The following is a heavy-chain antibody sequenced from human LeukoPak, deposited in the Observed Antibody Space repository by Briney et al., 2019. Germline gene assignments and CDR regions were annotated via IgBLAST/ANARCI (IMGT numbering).Heavy chain of an antibody. CDR1: GCTFTSYG. CDR3: ARESTVYGDYYFDY. Sequence: ASVKVSCKASGCTFTSYGISWVRQAPGQGLEWMGWISAYNGNTNYAQKLQGRVTMTTDTSTSTAYMELRSLRSDDTAVYYCARESTVYGDYYFDYWGQGTLVTVSS. V-gene: IGHV1-18*01. D-gene: IGHD4-17*01. J-gene: IGHJ4*02. CDR2: ISAYNGNT.